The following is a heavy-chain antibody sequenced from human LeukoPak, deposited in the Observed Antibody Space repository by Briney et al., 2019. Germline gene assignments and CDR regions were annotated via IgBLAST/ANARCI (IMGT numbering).Heavy chain of an antibody. Sequence: PSETLSLTCTVSGGSISSGGYYWSWIRQHPGKGLEWIGYIYYSGGTYYNPSLKSRVTISVDTSKNQFSLKLSSVTAADTAVYYCARERLYYYGMDVWGQGTTVTVSS. CDR1: GGSISSGGYY. CDR2: IYYSGGT. V-gene: IGHV4-31*03. CDR3: ARERLYYYGMDV. J-gene: IGHJ6*02.